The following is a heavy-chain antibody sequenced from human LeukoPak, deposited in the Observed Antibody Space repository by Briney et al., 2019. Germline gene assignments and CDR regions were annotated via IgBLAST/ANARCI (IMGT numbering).Heavy chain of an antibody. Sequence: ASVKVSCKASGYTFASYYMHWVRQAPGQGLEWMGIINPSGGSTSYAQKFQGRVTMTRDTSTSTVYMELSSLRSEDTAVYYCARDLSEMTTVGWFDPWGQGTLVTVSS. CDR1: GYTFASYY. D-gene: IGHD4-11*01. CDR2: INPSGGST. J-gene: IGHJ5*02. V-gene: IGHV1-46*01. CDR3: ARDLSEMTTVGWFDP.